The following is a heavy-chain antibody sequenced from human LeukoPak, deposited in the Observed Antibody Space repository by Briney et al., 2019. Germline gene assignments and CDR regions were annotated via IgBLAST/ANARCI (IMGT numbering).Heavy chain of an antibody. J-gene: IGHJ4*02. Sequence: GGSLRLSCAASGFTFSNAWINWVRQAPGKGLEWVGRIKSKTDGGTTDYAAPVKGRFTISRDDSKNTLYLQMNSLKTEDTAVYYCTASSYYDSSGYYYEFGYWGQGTLVTVSS. V-gene: IGHV3-15*07. D-gene: IGHD3-22*01. CDR3: TASSYYDSSGYYYEFGY. CDR1: GFTFSNAW. CDR2: IKSKTDGGTT.